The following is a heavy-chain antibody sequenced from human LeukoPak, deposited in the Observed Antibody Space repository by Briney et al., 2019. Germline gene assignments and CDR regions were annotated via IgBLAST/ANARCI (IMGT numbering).Heavy chain of an antibody. J-gene: IGHJ6*02. CDR1: GFTVSSNY. Sequence: GGSLRLSCVASGFTVSSNYMSWVRQAPGKGLEWVSVIYSGGSTYYADSVKGRFTISRDNSKNTLYLQMNSLRAEDTAVYYCARGRLVGATTGDYYYYYGMDVWGQGTTVTVSS. CDR2: IYSGGST. CDR3: ARGRLVGATTGDYYYYYGMDV. D-gene: IGHD1-26*01. V-gene: IGHV3-53*01.